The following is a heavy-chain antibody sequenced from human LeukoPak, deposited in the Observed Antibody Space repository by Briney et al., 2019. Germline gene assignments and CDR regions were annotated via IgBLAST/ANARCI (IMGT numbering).Heavy chain of an antibody. Sequence: SETLSLTCAVYGGSFSGYYWSWIRQPPGKGLEWIGEINHSGSTNYNPSLKSRVTISVDTSKNQFSLKLSSVTAADTAVYYCARGVEAYCGGDCYSEVYFDYWGQGTLVTVSS. D-gene: IGHD2-21*02. CDR1: GGSFSGYY. CDR3: ARGVEAYCGGDCYSEVYFDY. V-gene: IGHV4-34*01. CDR2: INHSGST. J-gene: IGHJ4*02.